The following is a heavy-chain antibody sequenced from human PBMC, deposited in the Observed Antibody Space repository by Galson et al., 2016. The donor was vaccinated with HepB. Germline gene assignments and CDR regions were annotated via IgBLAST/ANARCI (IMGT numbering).Heavy chain of an antibody. V-gene: IGHV3-30*04. CDR2: ISDDGRIK. Sequence: SLRLSCAGSGFTFSSYAMHWVRQAPGKGLEWVAVISDDGRIKHNGDSVNGRLTISRDNSKDTLYLQMYSLRAEDTAVYYCARGTCYDVLSPRAEKGFDYWGQGTLVTVSS. CDR1: GFTFSSYA. D-gene: IGHD3-9*01. J-gene: IGHJ4*02. CDR3: ARGTCYDVLSPRAEKGFDY.